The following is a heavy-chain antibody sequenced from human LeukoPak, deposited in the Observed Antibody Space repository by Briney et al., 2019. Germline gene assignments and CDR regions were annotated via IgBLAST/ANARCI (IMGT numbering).Heavy chain of an antibody. V-gene: IGHV4-39*01. CDR3: ARHRSGWLQSSFDY. Sequence: PSETLSLTCTVSGGSISSSSYYWGWIRQPPGKGLEWIGSIYYSGITYYNPSLKNRVTISVDTSKNQFSLKLSSVTAADTAVYYCARHRSGWLQSSFDYWGQGTLVTVSS. D-gene: IGHD5-24*01. CDR2: IYYSGIT. J-gene: IGHJ4*02. CDR1: GGSISSSSYY.